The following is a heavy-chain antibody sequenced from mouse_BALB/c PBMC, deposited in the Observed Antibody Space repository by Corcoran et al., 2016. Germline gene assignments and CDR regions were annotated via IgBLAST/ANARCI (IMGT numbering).Heavy chain of an antibody. V-gene: IGHV9-3-1*01. Sequence: QIQWVQPGPELKKPGETVKISCKASGYTFTNYGMNWVKQAPGKDLKWMGWINTYTGEPTYADDFKGRFAFSLETSASTADLQINNLKNEDTATYFCAREPFAMDYWGQGTSVTVSS. CDR3: AREPFAMDY. J-gene: IGHJ4*01. CDR2: INTYTGEP. CDR1: GYTFTNYG.